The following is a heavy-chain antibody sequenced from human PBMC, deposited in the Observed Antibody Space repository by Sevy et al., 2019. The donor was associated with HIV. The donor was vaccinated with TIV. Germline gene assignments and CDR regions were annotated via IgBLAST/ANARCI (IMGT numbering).Heavy chain of an antibody. CDR2: IRSKLYDGTT. J-gene: IGHJ3*02. Sequence: GGSLRLSCEASGFTFGDYAMSRVRQAPGKGLEWVGFIRSKLYDGTTEFAASVKGRFTISRDNSKSIAYLQMNSLKTEDTAVYFCSRVGFSEAGTDAFDIWGQGTMVTVSS. CDR3: SRVGFSEAGTDAFDI. V-gene: IGHV3-49*04. D-gene: IGHD6-19*01. CDR1: GFTFGDYA.